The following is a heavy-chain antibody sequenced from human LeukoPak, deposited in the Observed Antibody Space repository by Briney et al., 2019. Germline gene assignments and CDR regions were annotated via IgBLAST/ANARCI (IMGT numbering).Heavy chain of an antibody. V-gene: IGHV4-39*01. D-gene: IGHD6-19*01. CDR3: ARQYSSGWYVQYYFDY. Sequence: SETLSLTCTVSGGSISSSSYYWGWIRQPPGKGLEWIGCIYYSGSTYYNPSLKSRVTISVDTSKNQFSLKLSSVTAADTAVYYCARQYSSGWYVQYYFDYWGQGTLVTVSS. CDR1: GGSISSSSYY. CDR2: IYYSGST. J-gene: IGHJ4*02.